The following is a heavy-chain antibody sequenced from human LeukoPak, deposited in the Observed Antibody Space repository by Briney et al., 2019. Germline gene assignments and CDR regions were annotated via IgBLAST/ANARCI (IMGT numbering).Heavy chain of an antibody. CDR1: GFTFSDYT. CDR3: AKTPSAFMFGGATGMDV. D-gene: IGHD3-16*01. Sequence: GGSLRLSCAASGFTFSDYTMNWVRQAPGKGLEWVSAISGSGGSTYYADSVKGRFTISRDNSKNTLYLQMNSLRAEDTAVYYCAKTPSAFMFGGATGMDVWGQGTTVTVSS. J-gene: IGHJ6*02. V-gene: IGHV3-23*01. CDR2: ISGSGGST.